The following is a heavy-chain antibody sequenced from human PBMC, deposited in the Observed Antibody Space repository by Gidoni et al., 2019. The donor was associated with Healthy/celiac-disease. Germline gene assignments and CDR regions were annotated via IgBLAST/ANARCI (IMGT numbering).Heavy chain of an antibody. CDR3: ASSLVVPAARGPSDAFDI. V-gene: IGHV1-2*04. Sequence: QVQLVQSGAEVKKPGASVKVSCKASGYTFTGDYMHWVRQAPGPGLEWMGWINPNSGGTNYAQKFQGWVTMTRDTSISTAYMELSRLRSDDTAVYYCASSLVVPAARGPSDAFDIWGQGTMVTVSS. J-gene: IGHJ3*02. D-gene: IGHD2-2*01. CDR2: INPNSGGT. CDR1: GYTFTGDY.